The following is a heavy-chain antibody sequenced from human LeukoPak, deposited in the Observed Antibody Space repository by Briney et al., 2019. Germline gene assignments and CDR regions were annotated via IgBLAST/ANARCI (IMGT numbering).Heavy chain of an antibody. Sequence: GGSLRLSCAASGFTVSNNYMNWVRQAPGQGLEWVSVIYSDGRTYYADPVKGRFTISRDNSKNTLYLQMNSLRAEDTAVYYCARDLGYSGYDPPRGDYWGQGTLVTVSS. D-gene: IGHD5-12*01. V-gene: IGHV3-53*01. CDR3: ARDLGYSGYDPPRGDY. CDR1: GFTVSNNY. J-gene: IGHJ4*02. CDR2: IYSDGRT.